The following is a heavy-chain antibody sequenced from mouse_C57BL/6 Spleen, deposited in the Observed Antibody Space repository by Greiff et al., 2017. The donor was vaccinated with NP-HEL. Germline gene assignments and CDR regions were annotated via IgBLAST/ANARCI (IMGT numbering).Heavy chain of an antibody. CDR3: ARGGIYYDYDGVSWFAY. J-gene: IGHJ3*01. CDR1: GYTFTDYN. CDR2: INPNNGGT. D-gene: IGHD2-4*01. Sequence: EVQLQQSGPELVKPGASVKIPCKASGYTFTDYNMDWVKQSHGKSLEWIGDINPNNGGTIYNQKFKGKATLTVDKSSSTAYMELRSLTSEDTAVYYCARGGIYYDYDGVSWFAYWGQGTLVTVSA. V-gene: IGHV1-18*01.